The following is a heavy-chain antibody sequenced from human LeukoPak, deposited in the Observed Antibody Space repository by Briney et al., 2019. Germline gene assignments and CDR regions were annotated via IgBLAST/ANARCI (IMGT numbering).Heavy chain of an antibody. CDR2: ISYSGTT. J-gene: IGHJ5*02. CDR3: ARARWELSSSSEFDP. D-gene: IGHD6-6*01. CDR1: GGSISSYY. Sequence: SETLSLTCTVSGGSISSYYWTWIRQPPGKGLEWIGYISYSGTTNYNPSLKSRVTILVDTSKNQFSLKLTSVTAAGTAVYYCARARWELSSSSEFDPWGQGTLVTVSS. V-gene: IGHV4-59*12.